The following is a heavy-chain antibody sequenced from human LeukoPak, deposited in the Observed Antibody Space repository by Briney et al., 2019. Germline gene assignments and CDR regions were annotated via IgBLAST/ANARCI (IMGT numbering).Heavy chain of an antibody. CDR2: ISCSGSTI. J-gene: IGHJ3*01. Sequence: GGSLRLSCAASGFTFTDYYMGWSRQAPGKGLEWLSYISCSGSTIFYADSVKGRFTITRDNAKTSVDLQMNSLRTEDTAVYYCGRDFGLVGTKRSFDLWGQGTMVTVSS. V-gene: IGHV3-11*01. CDR3: GRDFGLVGTKRSFDL. CDR1: GFTFTDYY. D-gene: IGHD1-7*01.